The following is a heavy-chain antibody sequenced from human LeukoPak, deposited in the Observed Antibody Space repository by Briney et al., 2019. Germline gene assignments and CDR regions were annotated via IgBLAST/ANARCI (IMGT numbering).Heavy chain of an antibody. D-gene: IGHD3-22*01. J-gene: IGHJ4*02. CDR2: IYTSGST. CDR1: GGSISSYY. V-gene: IGHV4-4*07. CDR3: ARGTYDYDSSPFDY. Sequence: SETLSLTCTVSGGSISSYYWSWIRQPAGKGLEWIGRIYTSGSTNYNPSLKSRVITSVDTSKNHFSLKLSSVTAADTAVYYCARGTYDYDSSPFDYWGQGTLVTVSS.